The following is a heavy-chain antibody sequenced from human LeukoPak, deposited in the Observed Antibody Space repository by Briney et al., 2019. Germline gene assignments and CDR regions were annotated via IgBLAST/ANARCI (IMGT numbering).Heavy chain of an antibody. J-gene: IGHJ6*02. CDR3: ARRYYYGPRSYSRNHYGLDV. V-gene: IGHV5-51*01. D-gene: IGHD3-10*01. CDR1: GYTFTTYY. Sequence: GESLKISCEGSGYTFTTYYIAWVRQMPGKGLEWMGIIYPDDSDTKYSPSFQGQVTISADKSINTAYLQWVSLRASDTAMYYCARRYYYGPRSYSRNHYGLDVWGQGTTVTVSS. CDR2: IYPDDSDT.